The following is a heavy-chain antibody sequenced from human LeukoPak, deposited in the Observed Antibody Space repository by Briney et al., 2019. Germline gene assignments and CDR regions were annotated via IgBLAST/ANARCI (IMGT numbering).Heavy chain of an antibody. CDR3: ARDTYYYDSSGYTPRLYYFDY. V-gene: IGHV1-2*02. J-gene: IGHJ4*02. D-gene: IGHD3-22*01. Sequence: GASVTVSCKASGYTFTGYYIHWVRQAPGQGLAWMGWINPNSGGTNYAQKFQGRVTMTRDTSISTAYMELSRLRSDDTAVYYCARDTYYYDSSGYTPRLYYFDYWGQGTLVTVSS. CDR2: INPNSGGT. CDR1: GYTFTGYY.